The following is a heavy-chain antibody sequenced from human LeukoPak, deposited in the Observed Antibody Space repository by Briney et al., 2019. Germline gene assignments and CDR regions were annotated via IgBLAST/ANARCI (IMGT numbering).Heavy chain of an antibody. CDR1: GFTFSSYA. Sequence: GGSLRLSCAASGFTFSSYAMSWVRQAPGKGLEWVSAISGSGGSTYYADSVEGRFTISRDNAKNSLYLQMNSLRAEDTAVYYCARDPGYSSGRNAFDIWGQGTMVTVSS. V-gene: IGHV3-23*01. CDR2: ISGSGGST. D-gene: IGHD6-19*01. CDR3: ARDPGYSSGRNAFDI. J-gene: IGHJ3*02.